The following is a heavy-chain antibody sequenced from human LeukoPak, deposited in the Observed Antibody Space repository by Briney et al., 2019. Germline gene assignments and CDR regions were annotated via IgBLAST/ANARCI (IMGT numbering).Heavy chain of an antibody. CDR1: GYTFGTYS. CDR2: IIDSGGST. V-gene: IGHV3-23*01. J-gene: IGHJ6*02. CDR3: AKILFGDYADMDV. D-gene: IGHD3-10*01. Sequence: GGSLRLSCTASGYTFGTYSMTWVRQAPGKGLEWVSAIIDSGGSTYYADSVKGRFTISRDNSKNTLYLQMNTLRAEDTAVYYCAKILFGDYADMDVWGQGTTVTVSS.